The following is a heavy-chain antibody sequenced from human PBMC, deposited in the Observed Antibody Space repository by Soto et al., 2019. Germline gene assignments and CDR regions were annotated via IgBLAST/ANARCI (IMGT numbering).Heavy chain of an antibody. CDR2: ISSSGSTI. V-gene: IGHV3-48*03. CDR3: AKDQGNTVVGSSRGFDH. D-gene: IGHD1-26*01. CDR1: GFTFSSYE. J-gene: IGHJ4*02. Sequence: GGSLRLSCAASGFTFSSYEMNWVRQAPGKGLEWVSYISSSGSTIYYADSVKGRFTISRDNAKNSLYLQMNSLRAEDTAIYYCAKDQGNTVVGSSRGFDHWGQGTQVTV.